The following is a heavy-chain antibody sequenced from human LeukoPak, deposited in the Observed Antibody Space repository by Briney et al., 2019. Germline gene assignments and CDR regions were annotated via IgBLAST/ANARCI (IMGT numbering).Heavy chain of an antibody. J-gene: IGHJ4*02. V-gene: IGHV4-39*01. D-gene: IGHD6-6*01. CDR2: IYYSGST. CDR3: ATAGGSSSFLDWPPDY. Sequence: KTSETLSLTCTVSSGSISSSSYYWGWIRQPPGKGLEWIGSIYYSGSTYYNPSLKSRVTISVDTSKNQFSLKLSSVTAADTAVYYCATAGGSSSFLDWPPDYWGQGTLVTVSS. CDR1: SGSISSSSYY.